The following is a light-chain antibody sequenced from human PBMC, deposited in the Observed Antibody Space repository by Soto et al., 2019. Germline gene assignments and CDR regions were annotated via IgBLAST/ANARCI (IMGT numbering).Light chain of an antibody. CDR3: QSYDSSLSVLYV. CDR2: GNI. J-gene: IGLJ1*01. V-gene: IGLV1-40*01. Sequence: QSALTQPPSVSGAPGQRVIISCTGSNSNIGAGYEVHWFQQLPGTAPKLLIYGNINRPSGVPDRFSGSKSGTSASLAITGLQPEDEADYYCQSYDSSLSVLYVFGTGTKVNVL. CDR1: NSNIGAGYE.